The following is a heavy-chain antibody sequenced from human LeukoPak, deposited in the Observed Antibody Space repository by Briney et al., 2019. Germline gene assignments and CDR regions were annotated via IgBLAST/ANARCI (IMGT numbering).Heavy chain of an antibody. CDR1: GYTLTSYG. J-gene: IGHJ6*03. CDR3: ARDWLETYGDYNYYYMDV. Sequence: ASVKVSCKASGYTLTSYGISWVRQGPGQGLEWVGWISAYNGNTNYAQKLQGRVTMTTDTSTSTAYMELRSLRSDDTAVYYCARDWLETYGDYNYYYMDVWGKGTTVTVSS. CDR2: ISAYNGNT. D-gene: IGHD4-17*01. V-gene: IGHV1-18*01.